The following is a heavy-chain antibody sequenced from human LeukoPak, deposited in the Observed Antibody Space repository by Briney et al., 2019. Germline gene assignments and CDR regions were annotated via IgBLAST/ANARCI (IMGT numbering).Heavy chain of an antibody. J-gene: IGHJ4*02. CDR1: GGPISSYY. V-gene: IGHV4-59*01. CDR2: ISNSENN. CDR3: AIMIRQQLLYYFDY. D-gene: IGHD6-13*01. Sequence: PSETLSLTCTGSGGPISSYYWSWTRHPPGKGLEWIGYISNSENNNYNHSLKSRVTIAVHKSKNQFSLKLSSVTAADTAVYYCAIMIRQQLLYYFDYWGQGILVTVSS.